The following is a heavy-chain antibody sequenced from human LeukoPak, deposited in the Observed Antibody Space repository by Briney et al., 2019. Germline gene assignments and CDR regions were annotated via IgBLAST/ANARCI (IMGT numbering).Heavy chain of an antibody. V-gene: IGHV1-2*02. J-gene: IGHJ5*02. CDR2: INPDSGDT. Sequence: AAVKVSCKASGYTFIGYYMHWVRQAPGQGFEWMGWINPDSGDTNYAQKFQGRVTMTRDTSSSTGYMELSRLRSDDTAVYYCARVSSWGGDPWGQGTLLSLSS. CDR3: ARVSSWGGDP. D-gene: IGHD2-15*01. CDR1: GYTFIGYY.